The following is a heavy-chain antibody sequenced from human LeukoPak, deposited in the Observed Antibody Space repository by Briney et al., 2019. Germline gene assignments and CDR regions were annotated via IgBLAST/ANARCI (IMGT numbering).Heavy chain of an antibody. CDR2: INHSGST. D-gene: IGHD3-16*01. V-gene: IGHV4-34*01. J-gene: IGHJ4*02. CDR1: GGSFSGYY. CDR3: ARRLGVTNY. Sequence: SETLSLXCAVYGGSFSGYYWSWTRQPPGKGLEWIGEINHSGSTNYNPSLKSRVTISVDTSKNQFSLKLSSVTAADTAVYYCARRLGVTNYWGQGTLVTVSS.